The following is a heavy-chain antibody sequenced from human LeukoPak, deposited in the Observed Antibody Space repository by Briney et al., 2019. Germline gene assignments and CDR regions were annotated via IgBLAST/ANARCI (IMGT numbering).Heavy chain of an antibody. D-gene: IGHD3-9*01. Sequence: ASVKVSCKASGYTFTSYYMHWVRQAPGQGLEWMGWINTYNGNTNYAQKLQGRVTMTTDTSTTTAYMELRSLRSDDTAVYYCARGYFDFPLDYWGQGTLVPVSS. CDR1: GYTFTSYY. CDR2: INTYNGNT. CDR3: ARGYFDFPLDY. J-gene: IGHJ4*02. V-gene: IGHV1-18*04.